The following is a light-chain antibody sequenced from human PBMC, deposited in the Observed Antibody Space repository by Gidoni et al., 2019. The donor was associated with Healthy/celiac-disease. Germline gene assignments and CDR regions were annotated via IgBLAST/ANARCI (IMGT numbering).Light chain of an antibody. J-gene: IGKJ4*01. Sequence: DIVLTQSPATLSLSPGERATLSCRASQVVSSYLAWYQQKPGQAPRLLIYDASNRATGIPARFSGSGPGTDFTLTISSLEPEDFAVYYCQQRSNWHPLTFGGGTKVEIK. CDR3: QQRSNWHPLT. CDR2: DAS. V-gene: IGKV3D-11*01. CDR1: QVVSSY.